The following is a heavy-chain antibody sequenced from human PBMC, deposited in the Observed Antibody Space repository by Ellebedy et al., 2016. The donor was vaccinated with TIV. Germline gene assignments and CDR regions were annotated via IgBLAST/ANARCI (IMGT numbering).Heavy chain of an antibody. D-gene: IGHD2-15*01. V-gene: IGHV3-11*06. Sequence: GESLKISCAASGFTFSDYYMIWIRQAPGKGLEWVSYISPSGDYTIYADSVKGRFTISRDNAKNTLYLQMNSLRAEDTALYYCASDHCSGGSCYSAFDYWGQGTLVTVSS. CDR2: ISPSGDYT. CDR3: ASDHCSGGSCYSAFDY. J-gene: IGHJ4*02. CDR1: GFTFSDYY.